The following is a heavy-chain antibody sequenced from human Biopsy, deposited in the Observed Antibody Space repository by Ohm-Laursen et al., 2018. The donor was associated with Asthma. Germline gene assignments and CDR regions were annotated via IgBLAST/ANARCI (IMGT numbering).Heavy chain of an antibody. CDR3: ARTFHFWSPYHAEHYQL. CDR2: IKRDGSEK. CDR1: GFTFGDYW. D-gene: IGHD3-3*02. J-gene: IGHJ1*01. V-gene: IGHV3-7*01. Sequence: SLRLSCTAFGFTFGDYWMSWVRQVPGKGLEWVANIKRDGSEKNHVDSLKGRFTISRDNAKNSLYLQMNSLRAEDTAVYYCARTFHFWSPYHAEHYQLWGQGTLVTVSS.